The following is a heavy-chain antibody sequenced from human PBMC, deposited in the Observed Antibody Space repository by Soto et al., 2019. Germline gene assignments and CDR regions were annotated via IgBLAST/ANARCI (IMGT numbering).Heavy chain of an antibody. CDR1: GSTFSSYA. Sequence: SVKVSCEASGSTFSSYAISWVRQAPGQGLEGMGGIIPIIGTANYAQKCQGSVTITADKSTSTAYMELSSLRSEDTAVYYCARGYCSSTSCYTPWWFDPWGQGTLVTVSS. V-gene: IGHV1-69*06. CDR3: ARGYCSSTSCYTPWWFDP. J-gene: IGHJ5*02. CDR2: IIPIIGTA. D-gene: IGHD2-2*02.